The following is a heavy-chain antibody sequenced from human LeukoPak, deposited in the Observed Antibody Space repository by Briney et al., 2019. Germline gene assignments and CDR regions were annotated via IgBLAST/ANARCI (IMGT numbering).Heavy chain of an antibody. CDR1: GFTFSKYW. Sequence: GSLRLSRAASGFTFSKYWMTLLRQGPGIGLQWVAHIKEDGSAKYYVDSVKGRFTISRDNAKTSMYLQMNSLRVEDTAVYYCARWSSDWQFDFWGQGTLVSVPS. D-gene: IGHD6-19*01. J-gene: IGHJ4*02. V-gene: IGHV3-7*05. CDR3: ARWSSDWQFDF. CDR2: IKEDGSAK.